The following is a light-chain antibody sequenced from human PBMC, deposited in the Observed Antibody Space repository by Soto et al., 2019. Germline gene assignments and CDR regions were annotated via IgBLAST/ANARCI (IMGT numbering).Light chain of an antibody. J-gene: IGLJ1*01. Sequence: QSALTQPASVSGSPGQSITISCTGTSSNVVSYNLVSWYQQHPGKAPKLMIYEGTKRPSGVSNRFSGSKSGNTASLTISGLQAEDEADYYCCSYTGSSGDVFGTGTKLTVL. CDR1: SSNVVSYNL. CDR3: CSYTGSSGDV. CDR2: EGT. V-gene: IGLV2-14*02.